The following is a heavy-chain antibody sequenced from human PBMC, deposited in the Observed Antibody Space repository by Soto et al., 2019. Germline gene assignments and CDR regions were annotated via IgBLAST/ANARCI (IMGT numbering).Heavy chain of an antibody. Sequence: QVQLVESGGGVVQPGRSLRLSCAASGFTFSSYGMHWVRQAPGKGLEWVAVISYDGSNKYYADSVKGRFTISRDNSKKTLYLQMNSLRAEDTAVYYCAKDESDYDFWSGYYMVDYWGQGTLVTVSS. CDR3: AKDESDYDFWSGYYMVDY. CDR2: ISYDGSNK. J-gene: IGHJ4*02. CDR1: GFTFSSYG. D-gene: IGHD3-3*01. V-gene: IGHV3-30*18.